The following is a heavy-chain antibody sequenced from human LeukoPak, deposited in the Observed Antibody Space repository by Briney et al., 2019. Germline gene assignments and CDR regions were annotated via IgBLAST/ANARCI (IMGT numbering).Heavy chain of an antibody. CDR3: ARSLEADCYDSSGLDYFDY. CDR2: INHSGST. Sequence: SETLSLTCAVYGGSFSGYYWSWIRQPPGKGLEWIGEINHSGSTNYNPSLKSRVTISVDTSKNQFSLKLSSVTAADTAVYYCARSLEADCYDSSGLDYFDYWGQGTLVTVSS. V-gene: IGHV4-34*01. D-gene: IGHD3-22*01. J-gene: IGHJ4*02. CDR1: GGSFSGYY.